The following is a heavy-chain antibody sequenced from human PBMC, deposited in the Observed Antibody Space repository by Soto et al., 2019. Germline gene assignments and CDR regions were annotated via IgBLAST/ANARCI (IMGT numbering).Heavy chain of an antibody. CDR2: IYYSGST. D-gene: IGHD3-9*01. V-gene: IGHV4-39*01. J-gene: IGHJ4*02. CDR3: ARHDWAKPFDY. Sequence: PSETLSLTCTVSGGSISSSSYYWGWIRQPPGKGLEWIGTIYYSGSTYYNPSLKSRVTISADTSKNQFSLKLSSVTAADTAVYYCARHDWAKPFDYWGQGTLVTVSS. CDR1: GGSISSSSYY.